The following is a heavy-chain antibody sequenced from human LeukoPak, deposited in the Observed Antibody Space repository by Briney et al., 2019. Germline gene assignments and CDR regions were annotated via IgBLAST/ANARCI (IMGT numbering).Heavy chain of an antibody. CDR2: IIPIFGTA. V-gene: IGHV1-69*05. Sequence: PGGSLRLSCAASGFTFSSYAISWVRQAPGQGLEWMGGIIPIFGTANYAQKFQGRVTITTDESTSTAYMELSSLRSEDTAVYYCARSSGITDYWGQGTLVTVSS. D-gene: IGHD3-22*01. CDR3: ARSSGITDY. CDR1: GFTFSSYA. J-gene: IGHJ4*02.